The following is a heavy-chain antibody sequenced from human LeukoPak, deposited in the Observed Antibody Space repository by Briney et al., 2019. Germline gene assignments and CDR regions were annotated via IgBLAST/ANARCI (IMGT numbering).Heavy chain of an antibody. CDR2: VYSGGST. D-gene: IGHD3-10*01. J-gene: IGHJ6*02. CDR3: AKGVWFGELSNGMDV. Sequence: GGSLRLSCAASGFTFSRYAMSWVRQAPGKGLEWVSVVYSGGSTYYADSVKGRFTISRDNSKNTLYLQMNSLRAEDTAVYYCAKGVWFGELSNGMDVWGQGTTVTVSS. V-gene: IGHV3-23*03. CDR1: GFTFSRYA.